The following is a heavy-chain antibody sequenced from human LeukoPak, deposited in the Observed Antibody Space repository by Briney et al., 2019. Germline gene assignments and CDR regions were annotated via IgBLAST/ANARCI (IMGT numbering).Heavy chain of an antibody. CDR2: FDPEDGET. CDR1: GYTLTELS. D-gene: IGHD3-22*01. J-gene: IGHJ3*02. Sequence: ASVTVSCTVSGYTLTELSMHWVRQAPGKGLEWMGGFDPEDGETIYAQKFQGRVTMTEDTSTDTAYMELSSLRSEDTAVYYCATSPTYYYDSSGYSAFDIWGQGTMVTVSS. CDR3: ATSPTYYYDSSGYSAFDI. V-gene: IGHV1-24*01.